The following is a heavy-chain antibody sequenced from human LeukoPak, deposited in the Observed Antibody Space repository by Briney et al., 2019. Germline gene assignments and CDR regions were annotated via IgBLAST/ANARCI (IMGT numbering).Heavy chain of an antibody. CDR2: MNPNSGNT. V-gene: IGHV1-8*01. Sequence: ASVKISCKASGYTFTSYDINWVRQATGQGLEWMGWMNPNSGNTGYAQKFQGRVTMTRNTSISTAYMELSSLRSEDTAVYYCARGLDTKGYCFDYWGQGTLVTVSS. CDR1: GYTFTSYD. J-gene: IGHJ4*02. CDR3: ARGLDTKGYCFDY. D-gene: IGHD3-22*01.